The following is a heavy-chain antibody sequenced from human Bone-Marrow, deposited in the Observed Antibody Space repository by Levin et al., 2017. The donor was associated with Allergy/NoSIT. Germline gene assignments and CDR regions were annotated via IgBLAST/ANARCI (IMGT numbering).Heavy chain of an antibody. CDR2: ISTNGRI. CDR1: DFTVDWYY. Sequence: PGGSLRLSCAASDFTVDWYYMSWVRQAPGQGLEWIALISTNGRITYADSVKGRFTISRDRSKNSLFLQMNNVRVDDTAVYFCARDRGGDYGDNPLHYWGPGTLVTVSS. J-gene: IGHJ4*02. D-gene: IGHD4/OR15-4a*01. CDR3: ARDRGGDYGDNPLHY. V-gene: IGHV3-53*01.